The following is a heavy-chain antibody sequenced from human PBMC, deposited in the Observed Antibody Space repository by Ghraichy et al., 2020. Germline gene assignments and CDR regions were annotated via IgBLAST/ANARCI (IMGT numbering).Heavy chain of an antibody. J-gene: IGHJ6*04. D-gene: IGHD3-10*01. V-gene: IGHV4-34*01. CDR2: INHSGST. Sequence: SETLSLTCAVYGGSFSGYYWSWIRQPPGKGLEWIGEINHSGSTNYNPSLKSRVTISVDTSKNQFSLKLSSVTAADTAVYYCVSAPHYYGSGSRKMDVWGKGTTVTVSS. CDR1: GGSFSGYY. CDR3: VSAPHYYGSGSRKMDV.